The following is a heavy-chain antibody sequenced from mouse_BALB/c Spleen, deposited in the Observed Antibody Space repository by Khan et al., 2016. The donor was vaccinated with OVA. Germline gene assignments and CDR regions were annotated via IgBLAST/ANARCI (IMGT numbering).Heavy chain of an antibody. J-gene: IGHJ2*01. V-gene: IGHV5-6-4*01. CDR1: GFTLSSYS. CDR2: ITSGGSYT. Sequence: VQLKESGGGLVKPGGSLRLSCEAVGFTLSSYSMSWVRQTPEKRLEWVATITSGGSYTYYPDSVQGRLTIPRDHAKNTLYLQMSSLKCEDTGIYYCTTGRNYYGSSVYFDYWGQGTTLTVSS. CDR3: TTGRNYYGSSVYFDY. D-gene: IGHD1-1*01.